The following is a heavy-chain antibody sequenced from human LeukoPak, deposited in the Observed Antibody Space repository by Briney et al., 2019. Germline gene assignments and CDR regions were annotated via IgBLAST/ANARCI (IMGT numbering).Heavy chain of an antibody. D-gene: IGHD3-22*01. V-gene: IGHV1-18*01. Sequence: ASVKVSCKASGYTFTSYDISWVRQAPGQGLEWMGWISAYNGNTNYAQKLQGRVTMTTDTSTSTAYMELSSLRSEDTAVYYCAKHIYAVVSIQQWGQGTLVTVSS. CDR2: ISAYNGNT. CDR1: GYTFTSYD. J-gene: IGHJ1*01. CDR3: AKHIYAVVSIQQ.